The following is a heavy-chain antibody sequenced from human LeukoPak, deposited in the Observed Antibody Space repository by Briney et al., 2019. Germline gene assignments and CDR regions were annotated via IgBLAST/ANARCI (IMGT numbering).Heavy chain of an antibody. V-gene: IGHV4-59*01. Sequence: PSETLSLTCTVSGDSIVGYYWSWIRQPPGKGLEWIGYIHYSGSTNYNPSLQSRVTISVDTSRSHFSLKLSSATAADTAVYYCARGERLGPDFWGQGTLVTVSS. CDR2: IHYSGST. CDR3: ARGERLGPDF. CDR1: GDSIVGYY. D-gene: IGHD1-1*01. J-gene: IGHJ4*02.